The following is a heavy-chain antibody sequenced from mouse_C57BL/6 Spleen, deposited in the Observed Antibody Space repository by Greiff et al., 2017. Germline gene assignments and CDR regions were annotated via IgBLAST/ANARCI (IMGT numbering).Heavy chain of an antibody. V-gene: IGHV1-80*01. Sequence: QVQLKESGAELVKPGASVKISCKASGYAFSSYWMNWVKQRPGKGLEWIGQIYPGDGDTNYNGKFKGKATLTADKSSSTAYMQLSSLTSEDSAVYFCARVLSWYFDVWGTGTTVTVSS. J-gene: IGHJ1*03. CDR3: ARVLSWYFDV. CDR1: GYAFSSYW. CDR2: IYPGDGDT.